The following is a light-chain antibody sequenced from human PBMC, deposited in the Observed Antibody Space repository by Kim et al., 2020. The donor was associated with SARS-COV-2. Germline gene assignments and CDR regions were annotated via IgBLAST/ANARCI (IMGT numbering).Light chain of an antibody. Sequence: GQSITISCTGTSDDIGAYNSVSWYRQDAGRAPKLLIYDVHKRAAGISDRFSAFKSGNTASLAISGLQTDDEAEYFCSTYSGSSPLIFGGGTQLTVL. CDR1: SDDIGAYNS. J-gene: IGLJ7*01. CDR2: DVH. V-gene: IGLV2-14*03. CDR3: STYSGSSPLI.